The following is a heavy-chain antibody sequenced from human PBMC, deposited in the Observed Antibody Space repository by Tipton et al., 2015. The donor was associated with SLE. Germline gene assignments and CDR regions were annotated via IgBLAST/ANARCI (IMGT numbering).Heavy chain of an antibody. Sequence: TLSLTCTVSGGSISSHYWSWIRQPPGKGLEWIGDIYYSGSTNYNPSLKSRVTISVDTSKNQFSLKLSSVTAADTAVYYCARAASSSWYYFDYWGQGTLVTVSP. D-gene: IGHD6-13*01. V-gene: IGHV4-59*11. J-gene: IGHJ4*02. CDR3: ARAASSSWYYFDY. CDR2: IYYSGST. CDR1: GGSISSHY.